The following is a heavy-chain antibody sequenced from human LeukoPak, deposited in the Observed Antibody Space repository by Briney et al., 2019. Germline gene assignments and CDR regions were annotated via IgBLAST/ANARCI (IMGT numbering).Heavy chain of an antibody. Sequence: ASVKVSCKASGYTFTSYGISWVRQAPGQGLEWMGWISAYNGNTNYAQKLQGRVTITADESTSTAYMALSSLRSEDTAVYYCARNFYDYVWGTYRHFDYWGQGTLVTVSS. CDR3: ARNFYDYVWGTYRHFDY. J-gene: IGHJ4*02. V-gene: IGHV1-18*01. CDR2: ISAYNGNT. D-gene: IGHD3-16*02. CDR1: GYTFTSYG.